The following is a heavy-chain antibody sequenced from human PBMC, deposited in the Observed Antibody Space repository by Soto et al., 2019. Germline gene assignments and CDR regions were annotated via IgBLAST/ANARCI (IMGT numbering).Heavy chain of an antibody. CDR2: INHSGST. Sequence: SETLSLTCAVYGGSFSGYYWSWIRQPPGKGLEWIGEINHSGSTNYNPSLKSRVTISVDTSKNQFSLKLSSVTAADTVVYYCARGDIVLMVYHGMDVWGQGTTVTVSS. CDR1: GGSFSGYY. V-gene: IGHV4-34*01. CDR3: ARGDIVLMVYHGMDV. J-gene: IGHJ6*02. D-gene: IGHD2-8*01.